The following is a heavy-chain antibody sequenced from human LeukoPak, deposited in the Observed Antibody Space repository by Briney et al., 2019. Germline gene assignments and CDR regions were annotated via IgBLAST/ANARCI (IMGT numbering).Heavy chain of an antibody. CDR3: ARAPGADI. CDR2: INHSGST. Sequence: PETLSLTCAVYGGSFSGYYWSWIRQPPGKGLEWIGEINHSGSTYYNPSLKSRVTISVDTSKNQFSLKLSSVTAADTAVYYCARAPGADIWGQGTMVTVSS. V-gene: IGHV4-34*01. J-gene: IGHJ3*02. CDR1: GGSFSGYY.